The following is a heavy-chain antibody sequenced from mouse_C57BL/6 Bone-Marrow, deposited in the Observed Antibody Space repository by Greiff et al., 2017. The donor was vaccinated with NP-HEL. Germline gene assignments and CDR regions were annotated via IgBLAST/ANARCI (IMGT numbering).Heavy chain of an antibody. Sequence: EVKLVESGGGLVQPGGSLKLSCAASGFTFSDYGMAWVRQAPRKGPEWVAFISNLAYSIYYADTVTGRFTISRDNAKNTLFLQMTSLRSEDTAMYYCARGITTEWYFDVWGTGTTVTVSS. CDR3: ARGITTEWYFDV. D-gene: IGHD1-1*01. CDR2: ISNLAYSI. CDR1: GFTFSDYG. J-gene: IGHJ1*03. V-gene: IGHV5-15*04.